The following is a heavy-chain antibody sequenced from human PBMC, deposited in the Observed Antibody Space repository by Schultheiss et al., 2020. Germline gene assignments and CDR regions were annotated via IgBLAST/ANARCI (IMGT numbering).Heavy chain of an antibody. J-gene: IGHJ6*03. Sequence: GGSLRLSCVTSGFTFSKHAMTWVRQPPGKGLEWVSAISTTGGDTYYADSVKGRFTISRDNSKSAAFLQMNSLRAEDTAVYYCARDGPYSSSWYYYYYYMDVWGKGTTVTVSS. D-gene: IGHD6-13*01. CDR1: GFTFSKHA. CDR3: ARDGPYSSSWYYYYYYMDV. V-gene: IGHV3-23*01. CDR2: ISTTGGDT.